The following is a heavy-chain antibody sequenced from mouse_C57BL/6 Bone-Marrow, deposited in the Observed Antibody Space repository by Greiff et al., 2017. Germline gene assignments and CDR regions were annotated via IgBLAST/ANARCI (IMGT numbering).Heavy chain of an antibody. D-gene: IGHD2-2*01. CDR2: ISSGGSYT. CDR3: ARHGRLRRRFAY. CDR1: GFTFSSYG. V-gene: IGHV5-6*01. J-gene: IGHJ3*01. Sequence: EVKVVESGGDLVKPGGSLKLSCAASGFTFSSYGMSWVRQTPDKRLEWVATISSGGSYTYYPDSVKGRFTISRDNAKNTLYLQMSSLKSEDTARYYCARHGRLRRRFAYWGQGTLVTVSA.